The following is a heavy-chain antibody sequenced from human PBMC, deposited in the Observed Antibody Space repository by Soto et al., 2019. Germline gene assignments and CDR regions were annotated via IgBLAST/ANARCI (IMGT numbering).Heavy chain of an antibody. D-gene: IGHD2-8*01. CDR2: IYSGGRT. CDR3: ARARAGHNPNWVEH. Sequence: EVQVVETGGGLIQPGWSLRLSCADSGFTVSSNYMSWVRQPPGKGPEWVSDIYSGGRTYYADSVKGRFTISRDNYKNTLYLQMNSRIAQDTAMYYCARARAGHNPNWVEHWGQGTLVTVSS. V-gene: IGHV3-53*02. J-gene: IGHJ5*02. CDR1: GFTVSSNY.